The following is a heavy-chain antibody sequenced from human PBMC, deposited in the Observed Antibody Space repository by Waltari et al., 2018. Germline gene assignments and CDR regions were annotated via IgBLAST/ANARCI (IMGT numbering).Heavy chain of an antibody. V-gene: IGHV1-2*02. CDR2: INPNSGGT. J-gene: IGHJ4*02. CDR3: AREGWVVVAATPDHFDY. D-gene: IGHD2-15*01. Sequence: QVQLVQFGAAVTKPGASVKVSCKASGYTLTGNYMHWVRQDPGKGLEWMGWINPNSGGTNYAQKFQGRVTMTRDTSISTAYMELSRLRSDDTAVYYCAREGWVVVAATPDHFDYWGQGTLVTVSS. CDR1: GYTLTGNY.